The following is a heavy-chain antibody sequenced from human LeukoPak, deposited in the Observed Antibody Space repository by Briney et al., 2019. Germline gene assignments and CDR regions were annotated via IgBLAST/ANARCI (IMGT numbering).Heavy chain of an antibody. V-gene: IGHV4-4*07. CDR3: VRGGSKAAATFDY. Sequence: SETPSLTCTVSGGSISGYYWSWIRQPAGKGLKWIGQIYISGNTNYNPSLKSRVTMLGDTSKNQFSLKLSSVTAADTAVYYCVRGGSKAAATFDYWGQGTLVTVSS. CDR2: IYISGNT. D-gene: IGHD2-15*01. CDR1: GGSISGYY. J-gene: IGHJ4*02.